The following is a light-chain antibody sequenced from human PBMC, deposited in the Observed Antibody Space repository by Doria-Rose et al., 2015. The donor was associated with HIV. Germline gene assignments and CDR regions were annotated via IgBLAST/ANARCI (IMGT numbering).Light chain of an antibody. J-gene: IGKJ5*01. CDR3: HQYNNWPT. CDR1: QSGSTD. Sequence: EIVMAQSPETLSVSPGESATLSCRASQSGSTDLAWYQHKPGQAQLLLIWGASTRATGIPSRFSGCGSGTEFTLTISSLQSEDFAIYFCHQYNNWPTFGQGTRLDIK. V-gene: IGKV3-15*01. CDR2: GAS.